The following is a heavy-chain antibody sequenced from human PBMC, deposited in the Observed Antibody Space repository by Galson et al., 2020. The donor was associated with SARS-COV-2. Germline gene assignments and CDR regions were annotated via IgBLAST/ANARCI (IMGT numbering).Heavy chain of an antibody. D-gene: IGHD3-10*01. V-gene: IGHV3-33*06. Sequence: GGSLRLSCAASGFTFSSYGMHWVRQAPGKGLEWVAVIWYDGSNKYYADSVKGRFTISRDNSKNTLYLQMNSLRAEDTAVYYCAKDWGRDLGADGDEGGGGWGQGTLVTVSS. CDR2: IWYDGSNK. CDR1: GFTFSSYG. CDR3: AKDWGRDLGADGDEGGGG. J-gene: IGHJ4*02.